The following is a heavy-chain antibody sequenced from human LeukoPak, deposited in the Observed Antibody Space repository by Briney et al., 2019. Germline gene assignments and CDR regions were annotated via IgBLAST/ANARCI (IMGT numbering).Heavy chain of an antibody. CDR3: ARDFNWNVPFDY. D-gene: IGHD1-20*01. CDR1: GGSISSGGYY. CDR2: IYYSGST. V-gene: IGHV4-30-2*01. Sequence: SQTLSLTCTVSGGSISSGGYYWSWIRQPPGKGLEWIGYIYYSGSTYYNPSLKSRVTISVDTSKNQFSLKLSSVTAADTAVYYCARDFNWNVPFDYWGQGTLVTVSS. J-gene: IGHJ4*02.